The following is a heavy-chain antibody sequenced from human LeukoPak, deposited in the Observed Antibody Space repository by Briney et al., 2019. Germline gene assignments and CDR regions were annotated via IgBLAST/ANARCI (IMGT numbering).Heavy chain of an antibody. CDR2: MNPNSGNT. Sequence: ASVKVSCKASGYTFTSYDINWVRQATGQGLEWMGWMNPNSGNTGYAQKFQGRVTMTRNTSISTAYKELSSVRSEDTAVYYCASRDSSGYYYDAFDSWGQGTMVTVSS. D-gene: IGHD3-22*01. J-gene: IGHJ3*02. CDR3: ASRDSSGYYYDAFDS. V-gene: IGHV1-8*01. CDR1: GYTFTSYD.